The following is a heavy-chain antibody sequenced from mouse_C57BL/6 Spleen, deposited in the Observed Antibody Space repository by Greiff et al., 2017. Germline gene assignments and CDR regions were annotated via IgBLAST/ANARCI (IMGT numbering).Heavy chain of an antibody. CDR3: ARWEGYDYAYYYAMGC. V-gene: IGHV1-19*01. D-gene: IGHD2-4*01. J-gene: IGHJ4*01. Sequence: EVQLQQSGPVLVKPGASVKMSCKASGYTFTDYYMNWVKQSHGKSLEWIGVINPYNGGTSYNQKFKGKATFTVDRSSSTVYMELNSLTSEDSAVYYCARWEGYDYAYYYAMGCWGQGPSVTVSS. CDR2: INPYNGGT. CDR1: GYTFTDYY.